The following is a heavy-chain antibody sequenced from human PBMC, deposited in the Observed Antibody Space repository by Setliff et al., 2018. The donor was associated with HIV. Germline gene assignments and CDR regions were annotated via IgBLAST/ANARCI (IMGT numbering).Heavy chain of an antibody. CDR2: INPNSGGT. CDR1: GYTFTGYY. Sequence: ASVKVSCKASGYTFTGYYMHWVRQAPGQGLEWMGWINPNSGGTNYAQKFQGRVTMTRDTSISTAYMELSRLRSDDTAVYYCARDPVAGGGNYFDYWGQGTLVTVSS. CDR3: ARDPVAGGGNYFDY. J-gene: IGHJ4*02. V-gene: IGHV1-2*02. D-gene: IGHD6-19*01.